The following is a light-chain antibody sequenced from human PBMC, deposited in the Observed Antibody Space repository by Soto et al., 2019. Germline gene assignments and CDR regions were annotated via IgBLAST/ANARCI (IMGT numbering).Light chain of an antibody. CDR3: AAWDDSLSGYV. CDR1: SSNIGSNS. V-gene: IGLV1-47*01. Sequence: QSVLTQPPSASGTPGQRVTISCSGSSSNIGSNSVYWYQQLPGAAPKLLIYRNNERPSGVPDRFSGSKSGTSASLAISGLRSEDEADYYCAAWDDSLSGYVFGIGTKVTVL. CDR2: RNN. J-gene: IGLJ1*01.